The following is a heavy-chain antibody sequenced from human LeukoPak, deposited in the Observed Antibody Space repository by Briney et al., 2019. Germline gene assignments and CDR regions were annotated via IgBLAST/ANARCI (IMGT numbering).Heavy chain of an antibody. CDR2: IYYSGST. CDR3: AREYDSSGYAFDY. Sequence: SETLPLTCTVSGGSISSYYWSWIRQPPGKGLEWIGYIYYSGSTNYNPSLKSRVTISVDTSKNQFSLKLSSVTAADTAVYYCAREYDSSGYAFDYWGQGTLVTVSS. J-gene: IGHJ4*02. CDR1: GGSISSYY. D-gene: IGHD3-22*01. V-gene: IGHV4-59*01.